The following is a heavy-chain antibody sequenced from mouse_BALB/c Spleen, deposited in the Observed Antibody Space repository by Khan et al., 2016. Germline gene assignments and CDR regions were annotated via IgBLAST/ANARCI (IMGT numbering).Heavy chain of an antibody. Sequence: EVQLLETGGGLVQPGWSRGLSCEGSGFTFSGFWMSWVRQTPGKTLEWIGDINSDGSAINYAPSIKDRFTIFRDNDKSTLYLQMSNVRSEDTATYFCMRYDGYYWYFDVWGAGTTVTVSS. V-gene: IGHV11-2*02. D-gene: IGHD2-3*01. CDR2: INSDGSAI. CDR1: GFTFSGFW. J-gene: IGHJ1*01. CDR3: MRYDGYYWYFDV.